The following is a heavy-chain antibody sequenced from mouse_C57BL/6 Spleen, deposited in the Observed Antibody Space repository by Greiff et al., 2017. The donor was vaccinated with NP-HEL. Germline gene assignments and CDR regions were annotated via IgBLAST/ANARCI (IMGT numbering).Heavy chain of an antibody. CDR3: ARHGSSSLDY. D-gene: IGHD1-1*01. J-gene: IGHJ2*01. V-gene: IGHV1-82*01. Sequence: VQLQESGPELVKPGASVKISCKASGYAFSSSWMNWVKQRPGKGLEWIGRIYPGDGDTNYNGKFKGKATLTADKSSSTAYMQLSSLTSEDSAVYFCARHGSSSLDYWGQGTTLTVSS. CDR2: IYPGDGDT. CDR1: GYAFSSSW.